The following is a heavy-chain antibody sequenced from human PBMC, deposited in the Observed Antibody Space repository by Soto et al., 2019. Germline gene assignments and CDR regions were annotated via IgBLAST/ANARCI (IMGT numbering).Heavy chain of an antibody. CDR1: GGSISSSSYY. J-gene: IGHJ6*03. Sequence: LSLTCTVSGGSISSSSYYWGWIRQPPGKGLEWIGSIYYSGSTYYNPSLKSRVTISVDTSKNQFSLKLSSVTAADTAVYYCARQGSSWIGNYYYMDVWGKGTTVTVSS. D-gene: IGHD6-13*01. CDR2: IYYSGST. V-gene: IGHV4-39*01. CDR3: ARQGSSWIGNYYYMDV.